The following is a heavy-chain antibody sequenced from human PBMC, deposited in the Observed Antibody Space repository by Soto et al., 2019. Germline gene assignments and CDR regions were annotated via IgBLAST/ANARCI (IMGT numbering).Heavy chain of an antibody. Sequence: GGSLRLSCAASGFTFSDFYMSWIRQAPGKGLEWVSYISSSGSTIYYADSVKGRFTISRDNAKNSLYLQMNSLRAEDTAVYYCATRYCSGGSCYSAALGYWAQGTLVTVSS. J-gene: IGHJ4*02. CDR1: GFTFSDFY. D-gene: IGHD2-15*01. CDR2: ISSSGSTI. V-gene: IGHV3-11*01. CDR3: ATRYCSGGSCYSAALGY.